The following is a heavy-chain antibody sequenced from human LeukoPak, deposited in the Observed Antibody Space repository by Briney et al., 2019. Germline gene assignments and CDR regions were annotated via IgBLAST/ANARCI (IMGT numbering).Heavy chain of an antibody. J-gene: IGHJ4*02. CDR2: ISYDGSSK. D-gene: IGHD2-2*01. V-gene: IGHV3-30-3*01. CDR3: AKDRGDIVVVPAADDY. CDR1: GFTFSSYP. Sequence: RPGGSLRLSCAASGFTFSSYPMHWVRQAPGKGLEWVSVISYDGSSKYYADSVKGRFTISRDNSKNTLYLQMNSLRAEDTAVYYCAKDRGDIVVVPAADDYWGQGTLVTVSS.